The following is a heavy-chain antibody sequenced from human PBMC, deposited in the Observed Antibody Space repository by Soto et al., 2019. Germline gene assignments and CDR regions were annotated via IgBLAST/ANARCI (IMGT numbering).Heavy chain of an antibody. CDR2: IYYTGST. V-gene: IGHV4-59*01. CDR3: ARAYRGSYGQLDY. Sequence: SETLSLTCTVSGGSISGYYWSWLRQPPGKGLEWIGYIYYTGSTNYNPSLKSRVTISVDTSKTQFSLKLTSVTAADTAVYYCARAYRGSYGQLDYWAQATLVTVSS. J-gene: IGHJ4*02. D-gene: IGHD1-26*01. CDR1: GGSISGYY.